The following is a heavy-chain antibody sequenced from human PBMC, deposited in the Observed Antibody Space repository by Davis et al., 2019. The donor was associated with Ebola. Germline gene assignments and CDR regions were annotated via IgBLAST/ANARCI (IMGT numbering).Heavy chain of an antibody. CDR1: GGSFGGYS. CDR3: ARMKYSRKFDP. CDR2: ITHTGST. V-gene: IGHV4-34*01. Sequence: MPSETLSLTCAVYGGSFGGYSWYWIRQPPGKGLEWIGEITHTGSTKYNPSLKSRVTISVDTSKNQFSLKLSSVTAADTAVYYCARMKYSRKFDPWGQGTLVTVSS. D-gene: IGHD6-6*01. J-gene: IGHJ5*02.